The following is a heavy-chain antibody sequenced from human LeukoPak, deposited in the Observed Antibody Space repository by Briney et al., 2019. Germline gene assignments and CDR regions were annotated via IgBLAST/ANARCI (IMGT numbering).Heavy chain of an antibody. Sequence: SQTLPLICTVSGGSISSGSYYWSWIRQPDGKGLEWIGRSYIRGSTDYNPSLKSRVTISVDTSKNQFSLKLNSVTAADTAVYYCARIGYGSGSPTNLWGQGTLVTVSS. J-gene: IGHJ5*02. CDR3: ARIGYGSGSPTNL. D-gene: IGHD3-10*01. V-gene: IGHV4-61*02. CDR2: SYIRGST. CDR1: GGSISSGSYY.